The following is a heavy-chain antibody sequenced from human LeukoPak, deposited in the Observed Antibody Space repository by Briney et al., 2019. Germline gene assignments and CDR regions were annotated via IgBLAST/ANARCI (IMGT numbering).Heavy chain of an antibody. J-gene: IGHJ4*02. CDR3: ARHTQAAVDFWTGYYPL. V-gene: IGHV3-7*01. Sequence: GSLRLSCAASGFIFSSYWMGWVRQAPGKGLEWVANIKRDGSERYYEDSVKGRFTISRDNAQNSLYLQMNSLRDEDTAVYYCARHTQAAVDFWTGYYPLWGQGTLVTVSS. CDR2: IKRDGSER. CDR1: GFIFSSYW. D-gene: IGHD3/OR15-3a*01.